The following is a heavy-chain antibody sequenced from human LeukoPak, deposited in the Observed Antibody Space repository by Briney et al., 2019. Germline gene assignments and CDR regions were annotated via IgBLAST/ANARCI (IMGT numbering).Heavy chain of an antibody. Sequence: ASVKVCCKTSGGTFSSYAISWVRQAPGQGLEWMGGIIPIFGTANYAQKFQGRVTITADESTSTAYMELSSLRSEDTAVYYCARGPCGGDCYKNWFDPWGQGTLVTVSS. CDR2: IIPIFGTA. J-gene: IGHJ5*02. CDR3: ARGPCGGDCYKNWFDP. CDR1: GGTFSSYA. D-gene: IGHD2-21*02. V-gene: IGHV1-69*13.